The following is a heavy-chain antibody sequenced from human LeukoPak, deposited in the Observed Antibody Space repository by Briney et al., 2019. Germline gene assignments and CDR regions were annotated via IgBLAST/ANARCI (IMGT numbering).Heavy chain of an antibody. CDR1: GFTVSSNS. CDR3: ARDLSGVTGYTYGRGIDY. D-gene: IGHD5-18*01. CDR2: IYSDNT. Sequence: GRSLRLSCTVSGFTVSSNSMSWVRQAPGKGLEWVSSIYSDNTHYSDSVKGRFTISRDNSKNTLYLQMNSLRAEDTAVYYCARDLSGVTGYTYGRGIDYWGQGTLVTVSS. J-gene: IGHJ4*02. V-gene: IGHV3-66*01.